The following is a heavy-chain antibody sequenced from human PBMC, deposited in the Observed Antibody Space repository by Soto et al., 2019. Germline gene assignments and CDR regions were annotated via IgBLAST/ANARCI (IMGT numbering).Heavy chain of an antibody. D-gene: IGHD1-26*01. J-gene: IGHJ4*02. CDR1: GGSISSGDYY. Sequence: QVQLQESGPGLVKPSQTLSLTCTVSGGSISSGDYYWSWIRKHPGKGLEWIGYIYYSGSTYYNPSLKSRVTISVDTSKNQFSLKLSSVTAADTAVYYCARVNVGATTVADYWGQGTLVTVSS. CDR3: ARVNVGATTVADY. V-gene: IGHV4-30-4*01. CDR2: IYYSGST.